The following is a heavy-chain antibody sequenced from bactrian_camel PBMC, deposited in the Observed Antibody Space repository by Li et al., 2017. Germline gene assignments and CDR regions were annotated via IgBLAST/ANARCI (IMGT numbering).Heavy chain of an antibody. V-gene: IGHV3S55*01. CDR2: ISTDGTT. CDR1: GFTSGDPD. CDR3: VRDNEAGWVTGAYFAY. J-gene: IGHJ6*01. D-gene: IGHD5*01. Sequence: HVQLVESGGGSVQAGGSLSLSCTASGFTSGDPDMHWFRQAGYECELVATISTDGTTYYADSVKGRFTISRDNAKKTVYLQIERLKPEDTAVYYCVRDNEAGWVTGAYFAYWGQGTQVTVS.